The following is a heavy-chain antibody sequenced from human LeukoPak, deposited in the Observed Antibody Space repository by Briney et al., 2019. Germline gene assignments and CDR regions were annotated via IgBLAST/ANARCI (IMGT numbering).Heavy chain of an antibody. CDR2: IDSSGSYI. V-gene: IGHV3-21*01. CDR1: GFTFSSYN. CDR3: ARSPILECLLYWYFDL. J-gene: IGHJ2*01. Sequence: GGSLRLSCAASGFTFSSYNMNWVRQAPGKGLEWVSSIDSSGSYISHADSLKGRFTISRDDAKNSLYLQMNSLRAEDTAVYYCARSPILECLLYWYFDLWGRGTLVTVSS. D-gene: IGHD3-3*01.